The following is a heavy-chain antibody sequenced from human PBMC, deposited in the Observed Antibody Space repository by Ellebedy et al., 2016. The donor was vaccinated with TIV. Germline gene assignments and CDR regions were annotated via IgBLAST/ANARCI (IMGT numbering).Heavy chain of an antibody. CDR3: ARDHHYGGNSDA. V-gene: IGHV3-7*01. CDR1: GFTFSNYW. Sequence: GESLKISXAASGFTFSNYWMHWVRQAPGRGLEWVANIKQDESEKYYVDSVKGRFTISRDNANNSLYLQMNSLRAEDTAVYYCARDHHYGGNSDAWGQGTLVTVSS. J-gene: IGHJ5*02. D-gene: IGHD4-23*01. CDR2: IKQDESEK.